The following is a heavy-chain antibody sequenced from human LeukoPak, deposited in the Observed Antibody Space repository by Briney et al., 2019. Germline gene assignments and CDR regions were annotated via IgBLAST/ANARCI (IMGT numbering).Heavy chain of an antibody. Sequence: GGSLRLSCAASGFTFSGYRMSWVRQAPGKGLEGVANIKQDGSEKYYVDSVKGRFTISRDNAKNSLYLQMNSLRAEDTAVYYCAREAPLTHLDYWGQGTLVTVSS. CDR2: IKQDGSEK. CDR1: GFTFSGYR. CDR3: AREAPLTHLDY. J-gene: IGHJ4*02. V-gene: IGHV3-7*01.